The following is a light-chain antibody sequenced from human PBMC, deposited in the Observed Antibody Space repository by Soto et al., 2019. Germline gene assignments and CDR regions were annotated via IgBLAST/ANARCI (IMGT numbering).Light chain of an antibody. J-gene: IGKJ1*01. CDR1: QSVSSSY. Sequence: IGFTLSPSTLALSSGERATLSCRASQSVSSSYLAWYQQIPGQAPGLLIYGASTRPTGIPDRFSGSGSGTDFTLTISRLEPEDFAMYYCQVYNSSPWTFGQGTKVDIK. CDR2: GAS. CDR3: QVYNSSPWT. V-gene: IGKV3-20*01.